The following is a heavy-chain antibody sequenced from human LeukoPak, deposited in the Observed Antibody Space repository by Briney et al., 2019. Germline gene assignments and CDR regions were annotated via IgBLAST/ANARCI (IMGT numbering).Heavy chain of an antibody. J-gene: IGHJ4*02. Sequence: GGSLRLSCVASGFTFSSYWMHWVRQAPGKGLEWVSSISSSSSYIYYADSVKGRFTISRDNAKNSLYLQMNSLRAEDTAVYYCARDAMGTPDYWGQGTLVTVSS. V-gene: IGHV3-21*01. D-gene: IGHD2-8*01. CDR3: ARDAMGTPDY. CDR2: ISSSSSYI. CDR1: GFTFSSYW.